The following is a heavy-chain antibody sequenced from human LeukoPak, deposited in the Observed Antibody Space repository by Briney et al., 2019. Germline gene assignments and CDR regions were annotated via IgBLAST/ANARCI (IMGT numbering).Heavy chain of an antibody. J-gene: IGHJ3*02. Sequence: GGSLRLSCAASGFTFSSYNMNWVRQAPGKGLECVSCISSSSSTIYYADSVKGRSTISRDNPKNSLYLQINSLRDEDTAVYYCARDYYDRTGYHDAFDIWGQGTMVTVSS. CDR3: ARDYYDRTGYHDAFDI. D-gene: IGHD3-22*01. V-gene: IGHV3-48*02. CDR2: ISSSSSTI. CDR1: GFTFSSYN.